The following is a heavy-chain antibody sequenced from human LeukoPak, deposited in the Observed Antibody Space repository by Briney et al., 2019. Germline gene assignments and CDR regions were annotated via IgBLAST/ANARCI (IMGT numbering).Heavy chain of an antibody. J-gene: IGHJ4*02. CDR3: AKDTIWVFDY. Sequence: PGGSLRLSCAASGFTFSDYYMSWIRQAPGKGLEWVSYISSSGSTIYYADSVKGRFTISRDNSKNTLYLQMNSLRAEDTAVYYCAKDTIWVFDYWGQGTLVTVSS. CDR1: GFTFSDYY. D-gene: IGHD5-24*01. CDR2: ISSSGSTI. V-gene: IGHV3-11*01.